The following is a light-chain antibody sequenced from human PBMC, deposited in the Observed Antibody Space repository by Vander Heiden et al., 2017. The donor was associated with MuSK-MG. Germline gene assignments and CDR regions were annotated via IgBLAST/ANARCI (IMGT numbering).Light chain of an antibody. CDR1: QSVSNN. Sequence: EIVMTQSPATLSLSPGERATLSCRASQSVSNNLAWFHQKPGQAPRLLIYGASTRATGIPARFSGSGYGTEFTLTISSRQSEDFAVYYCQQYNNWPPWTFGQGTKVEIK. V-gene: IGKV3-15*01. CDR3: QQYNNWPPWT. J-gene: IGKJ1*01. CDR2: GAS.